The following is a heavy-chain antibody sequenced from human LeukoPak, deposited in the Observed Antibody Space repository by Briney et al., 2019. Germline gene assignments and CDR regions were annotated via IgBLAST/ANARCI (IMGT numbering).Heavy chain of an antibody. CDR2: IAYDGNNT. J-gene: IGHJ6*04. CDR3: AKTGMLRRVGYLDV. V-gene: IGHV3-30*18. D-gene: IGHD1-1*01. CDR1: GCTFSGYW. Sequence: GGSLRLSCAASGCTFSGYWMSWVRQAPGKGLEWVAVIAYDGNNTYYGDSVRGRFTISRDNSEKMVYLEMNSLRVEDTAVYYCAKTGMLRRVGYLDVWGKGTAVIVSS.